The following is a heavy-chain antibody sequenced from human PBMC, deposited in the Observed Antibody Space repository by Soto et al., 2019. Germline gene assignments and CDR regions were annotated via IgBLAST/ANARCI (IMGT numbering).Heavy chain of an antibody. J-gene: IGHJ4*02. D-gene: IGHD3-3*01. V-gene: IGHV4-61*03. CDR1: GGSVSSGSYY. CDR2: ISYSGIT. CDR3: ARRSSFGFDS. Sequence: SETLSLTCTVSGGSVSSGSYYWNWIRQPPGKRLEWIGYISYSGITHYSPSLKSRVAIAVDTSKIHFSLKLSSVTAADTAVYYCARRSSFGFDSWGQGTLVTVSS.